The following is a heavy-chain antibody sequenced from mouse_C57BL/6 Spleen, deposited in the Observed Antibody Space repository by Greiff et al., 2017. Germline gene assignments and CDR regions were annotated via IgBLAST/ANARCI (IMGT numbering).Heavy chain of an antibody. CDR3: ARHNGAWLAY. CDR1: GFTFSSYT. CDR2: ISGGGGNT. V-gene: IGHV5-9*01. J-gene: IGHJ3*01. Sequence: EVTLQESGGGLVKPGGSLKLSCAASGFTFSSYTMSWVRQTPEKRLEWVATISGGGGNTYYPDSVKGRFTISRDNAKNTLYLQMSRLRSEDTALYYCARHNGAWLAYWGQGTLVTVSA.